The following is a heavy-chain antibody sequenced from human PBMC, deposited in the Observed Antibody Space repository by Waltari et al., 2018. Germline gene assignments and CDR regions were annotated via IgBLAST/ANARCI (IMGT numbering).Heavy chain of an antibody. V-gene: IGHV4-4*07. CDR2: IYTSGST. CDR3: ARDNLYDILTGYYIDAFDI. Sequence: QVQLQESGPGLVKPSETLSLTCTVSGGSISSYYWSWIRQPAGKGLEWIGRIYTSGSTNYNPSLKSRVTMSGDTSKNQFTLKLSSVTAADTAVYYCARDNLYDILTGYYIDAFDIWGQGTMVTVSS. D-gene: IGHD3-9*01. J-gene: IGHJ3*02. CDR1: GGSISSYY.